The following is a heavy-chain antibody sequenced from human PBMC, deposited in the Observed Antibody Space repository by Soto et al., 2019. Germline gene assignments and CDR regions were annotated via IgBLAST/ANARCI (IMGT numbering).Heavy chain of an antibody. CDR2: LNGSGGST. CDR3: ARGFSAGKGSPPDF. Sequence: VQVLESGGGLVKPGGSLRLSCSGSGFSFSDYFASWIRQAPGKGLEWVSGLNGSGGSTSSADSVKGRFAISRDNSKNTLYLQMNNLRDGDTAVYYCARGFSAGKGSPPDFWGQGTLVTVSS. V-gene: IGHV3-23*01. CDR1: GFSFSDYF. D-gene: IGHD3-10*01. J-gene: IGHJ4*02.